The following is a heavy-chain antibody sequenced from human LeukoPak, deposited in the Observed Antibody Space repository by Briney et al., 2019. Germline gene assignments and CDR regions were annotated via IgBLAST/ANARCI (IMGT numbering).Heavy chain of an antibody. CDR2: IWHGGST. J-gene: IGHJ3*02. Sequence: SETLSLTCTVSDYSISGGYYWGWIRQPPGKGLEWIGNIWHGGSTYYNPSLMSRVTISVDTSKNQFFLTLSSVTAADTAMYYCARGPPQYYYGSLGAFEIWGQGTMVTVSS. V-gene: IGHV4-38-2*02. CDR3: ARGPPQYYYGSLGAFEI. CDR1: DYSISGGYY. D-gene: IGHD3-22*01.